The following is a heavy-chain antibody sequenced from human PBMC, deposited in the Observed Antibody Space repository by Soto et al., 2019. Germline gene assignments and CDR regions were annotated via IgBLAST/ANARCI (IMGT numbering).Heavy chain of an antibody. Sequence: EVQLLESGGGLFQPGGSLRLSCAASGFPLSTYGMSCVRQAPGKGLEWVSSITGTGGDTYYADSVKGRFTSSRDNSNNMLYLQMNSLRVEDTAVYYCARIRGYWYGLDVWGQGTTITVSS. V-gene: IGHV3-23*01. CDR1: GFPLSTYG. CDR2: ITGTGGDT. CDR3: ARIRGYWYGLDV. J-gene: IGHJ6*02.